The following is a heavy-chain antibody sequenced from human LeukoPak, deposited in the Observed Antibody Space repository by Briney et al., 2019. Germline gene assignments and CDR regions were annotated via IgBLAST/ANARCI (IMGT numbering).Heavy chain of an antibody. J-gene: IGHJ4*02. D-gene: IGHD6-19*01. CDR2: ISSSGGTK. CDR3: ARGDTVMVTAVAGTGVDLDY. CDR1: GFTFSSYV. Sequence: GGSLRLSCAASGFTFSSYVVSWVRQAPGKGLEWVSQISSSGGTKYYADFVKGRFTISRDNAKNSVYLQMNSLRAEDTAVYYCARGDTVMVTAVAGTGVDLDYWGQGTLVTVSS. V-gene: IGHV3-48*03.